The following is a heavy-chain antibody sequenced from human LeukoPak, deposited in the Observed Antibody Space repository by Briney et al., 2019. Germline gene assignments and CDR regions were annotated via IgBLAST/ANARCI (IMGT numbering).Heavy chain of an antibody. CDR1: GYTFTGYY. V-gene: IGHV1-2*02. CDR3: ARQYSSSWYYRDAFDI. J-gene: IGHJ3*02. CDR2: INPNSGGT. D-gene: IGHD6-13*01. Sequence: ASVKVSCKASGYTFTGYYMHWVRRSPGQRLEWLGWINPNSGGTNYAQKFQGRVTMTRDTAISTAYMELSRLRADDTAVYYCARQYSSSWYYRDAFDIWGQGTRVTVSS.